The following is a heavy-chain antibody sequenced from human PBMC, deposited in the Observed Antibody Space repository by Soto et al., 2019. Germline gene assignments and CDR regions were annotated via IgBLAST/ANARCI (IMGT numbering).Heavy chain of an antibody. Sequence: ASVKVSCKASGYNISSYDIIWVRQAAGQGLEWMGWMDPNRGHSDSVQNFRGRVTMTTNISASTAYMELSGLRSDDTGVYYCAREVVETSSLWLDPWGQGTLVTVSS. V-gene: IGHV1-8*01. CDR1: GYNISSYD. D-gene: IGHD6-6*01. CDR2: MDPNRGHS. CDR3: AREVVETSSLWLDP. J-gene: IGHJ5*02.